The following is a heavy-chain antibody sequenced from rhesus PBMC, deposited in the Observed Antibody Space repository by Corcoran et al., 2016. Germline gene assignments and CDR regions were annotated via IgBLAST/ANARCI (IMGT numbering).Heavy chain of an antibody. CDR2: ISNTGGSK. D-gene: IGHD3-28*01. CDR3: ARDEYYYGSGAQKAFDY. Sequence: EVQLVESGGGLAKPGGSLRLTCAASGFSFSDYYMYWVRQAPGTGLEWVSGISNTGGSKKNAEYVMGRFTISRENAKNTLYLKMDSLRAEDTAVYYCARDEYYYGSGAQKAFDYWGQGVLVTVSS. CDR1: GFSFSDYY. V-gene: IGHV3S18*01. J-gene: IGHJ4*01.